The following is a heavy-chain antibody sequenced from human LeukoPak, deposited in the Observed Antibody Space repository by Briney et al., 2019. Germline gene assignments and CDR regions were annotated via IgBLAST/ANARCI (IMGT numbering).Heavy chain of an antibody. CDR3: ARGYYYRT. CDR1: GGSVGSDNSY. V-gene: IGHV4-61*02. D-gene: IGHD3-10*01. J-gene: IGHJ4*02. Sequence: SETLSLTCTVSGGSVGSDNSYWNWVRQPAGKGLEWIGRIYADGSSTYNPSLKSRVTILVDTSKNQFSLRLSSMAAADTAVYYCARGYYYRTWGLGTLVTVSS. CDR2: IYADGSS.